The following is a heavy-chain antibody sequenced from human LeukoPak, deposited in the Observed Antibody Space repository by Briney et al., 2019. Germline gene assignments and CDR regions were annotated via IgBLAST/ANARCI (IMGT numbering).Heavy chain of an antibody. CDR2: IRFDGSNT. CDR3: AKVKTDILIPDS. D-gene: IGHD2-21*02. CDR1: GFTFRLFG. Sequence: GGSLRLSCVASGFTFRLFGMHWVRQAPGKGLEWVSFIRFDGSNTYHADSVKGRSTISRDNSKNTLYLQMNSLTSADTAVYYCAKVKTDILIPDSWGQGTLVTVSS. V-gene: IGHV3-30*02. J-gene: IGHJ4*02.